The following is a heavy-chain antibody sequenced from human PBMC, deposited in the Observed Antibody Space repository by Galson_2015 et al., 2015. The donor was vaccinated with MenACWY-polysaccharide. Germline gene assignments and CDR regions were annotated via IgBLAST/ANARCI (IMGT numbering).Heavy chain of an antibody. CDR3: ARGHYGLDV. J-gene: IGHJ6*02. Sequence: SPRLSCAASGFSLGAWYMSWIRQAPGKGLEWLSYISKSGDSIYCGDSVKGRFAISRDNAKNSLYLQLNSLEVEDTAIYYCARGHYGLDVWGQGTTVTVSS. CDR1: GFSLGAWY. V-gene: IGHV3-11*01. CDR2: ISKSGDSI.